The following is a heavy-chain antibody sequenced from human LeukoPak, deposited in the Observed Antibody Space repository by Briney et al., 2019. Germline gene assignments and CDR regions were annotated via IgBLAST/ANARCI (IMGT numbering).Heavy chain of an antibody. CDR2: INPGGGST. D-gene: IGHD3-10*01. CDR3: AREHESGRLFLILGWFDP. J-gene: IGHJ5*02. CDR1: GYTFTSYY. Sequence: ASVKVSCKASGYTFTSYYMHWVRQAPGQGLEWMGIINPGGGSTSYAQKFRGRVTMTRDTSTSTVYMELSSLRSEDTAVYYCAREHESGRLFLILGWFDPWGQGTLVTVSS. V-gene: IGHV1-46*01.